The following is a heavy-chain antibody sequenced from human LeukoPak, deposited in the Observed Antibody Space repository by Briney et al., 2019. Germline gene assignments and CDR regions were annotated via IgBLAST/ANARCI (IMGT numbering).Heavy chain of an antibody. CDR3: AKGGWLEY. D-gene: IGHD6-19*01. V-gene: IGHV3-33*06. CDR1: GFTFSTYG. CDR2: IWYDGSNK. Sequence: GRSLRLSCAASGFTFSTYGMHWVRQAPGKGLEWVAVIWYDGSNKYYADSVKGRFTISRDNSKNTLYLQMNSLRAEDTAIYYCAKGGWLEYWGQGTLVTVSS. J-gene: IGHJ4*02.